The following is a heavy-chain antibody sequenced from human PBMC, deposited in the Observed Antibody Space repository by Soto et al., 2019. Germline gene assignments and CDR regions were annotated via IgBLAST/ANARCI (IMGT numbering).Heavy chain of an antibody. CDR3: AKDITTQTGDYDWYFDL. CDR2: ISGSADST. J-gene: IGHJ2*01. V-gene: IGHV3-23*01. D-gene: IGHD4-17*01. CDR1: GFTFSSYA. Sequence: EVQLLESGGGLVQPGGSLRLSCAASGFTFSSYAMSWVRQAPGKGLEWVSGISGSADSTYYADSVKGRFTISRDISKNTLYLQMNSRRAEDTAIYYCAKDITTQTGDYDWYFDLWGRGTLVTVSS.